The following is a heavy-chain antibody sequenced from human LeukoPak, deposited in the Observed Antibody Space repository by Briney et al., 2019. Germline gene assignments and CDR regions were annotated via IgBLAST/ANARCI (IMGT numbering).Heavy chain of an antibody. CDR2: ISAYNGHT. Sequence: ASVKVSCKASGYTFTSYGISWVRQAPGQGREWMGWISAYNGHTQYAQKLQGRVTMTRDTSTSTAYMELRRLRSDDTAVYYCARDHSVGATMGRYWGQGTLVTVSS. D-gene: IGHD1-26*01. CDR3: ARDHSVGATMGRY. CDR1: GYTFTSYG. V-gene: IGHV1-18*01. J-gene: IGHJ4*02.